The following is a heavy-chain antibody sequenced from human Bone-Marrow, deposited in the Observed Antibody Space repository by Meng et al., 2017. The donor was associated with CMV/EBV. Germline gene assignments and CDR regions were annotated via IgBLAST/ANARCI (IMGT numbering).Heavy chain of an antibody. V-gene: IGHV5-51*01. CDR2: IYPGDSTI. CDR1: GDSFTNFW. CDR3: ARLEGYAGSSYVDY. D-gene: IGHD2-2*01. Sequence: SGDSFTNFWIGWVRQTPGKGLEWMGLIYPGDSTIGYGQSFQGQVTISADKSFSTAYLQWRSLKASDTAIYYCARLEGYAGSSYVDYWGQGTLVTVSS. J-gene: IGHJ4*02.